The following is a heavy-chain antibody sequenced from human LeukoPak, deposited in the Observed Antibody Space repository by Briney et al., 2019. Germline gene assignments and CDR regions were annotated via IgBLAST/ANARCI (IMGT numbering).Heavy chain of an antibody. D-gene: IGHD4-17*01. CDR1: GYSISRGYY. V-gene: IGHV4-38-2*01. Sequence: SETLSLTCAVSGYSISRGYYWGWIRQPPGKGLEWIGSIYHSGSTYYNPSLKSRVTMSVDTSKNQFFLKLSSVTAADTAVYYCARARDDYGDYVWFDPWGQGTLVTVSS. J-gene: IGHJ5*02. CDR2: IYHSGST. CDR3: ARARDDYGDYVWFDP.